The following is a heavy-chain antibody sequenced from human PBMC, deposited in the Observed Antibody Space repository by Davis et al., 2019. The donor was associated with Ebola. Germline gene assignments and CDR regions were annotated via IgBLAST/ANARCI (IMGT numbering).Heavy chain of an antibody. Sequence: GESLKISCTASGFPFSNYGMHWVRQAPGKGLEWVAVISYDGSNKYYADSVKGRFTISRDNSKNTLYLQMNSLRAEDTAVYYCARGPYSSGSGNYHKGLDYWGQGTLVTVSS. CDR2: ISYDGSNK. J-gene: IGHJ4*02. D-gene: IGHD3-10*01. CDR3: ARGPYSSGSGNYHKGLDY. V-gene: IGHV3-33*05. CDR1: GFPFSNYG.